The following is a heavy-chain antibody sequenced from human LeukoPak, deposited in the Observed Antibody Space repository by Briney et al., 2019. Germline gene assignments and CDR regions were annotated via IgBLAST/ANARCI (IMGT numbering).Heavy chain of an antibody. D-gene: IGHD2-21*02. CDR2: IIPIFGTA. J-gene: IGHJ4*02. V-gene: IGHV1-69*05. CDR1: GGTFSSYA. Sequence: ASVKVSCKASGGTFSSYAISWVRQAPGQGLEWMGGIIPIFGTANYAQKFQGRVTITTDESTSTAYMELSSLRSEDTAVYYCARIGYCGGDCYNGYWGQGTLVTVSS. CDR3: ARIGYCGGDCYNGY.